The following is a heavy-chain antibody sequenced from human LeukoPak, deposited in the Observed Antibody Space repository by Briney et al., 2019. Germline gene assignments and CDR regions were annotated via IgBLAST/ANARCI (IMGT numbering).Heavy chain of an antibody. D-gene: IGHD7-27*01. J-gene: IGHJ4*02. V-gene: IGHV1-18*01. Sequence: ASVKVSCKASGYTFTSYGISWVRQAPGQGLEWMGWVSAYNGNTNYAQKLQGRVTMTTDTSTSTAYMELRSLRSDDTAVYYCARLLSLGMSAAFDYWGQGTLVTVSS. CDR3: ARLLSLGMSAAFDY. CDR1: GYTFTSYG. CDR2: VSAYNGNT.